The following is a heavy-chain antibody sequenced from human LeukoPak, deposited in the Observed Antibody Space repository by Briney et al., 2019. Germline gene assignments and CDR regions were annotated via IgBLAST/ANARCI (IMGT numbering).Heavy chain of an antibody. V-gene: IGHV1-2*02. D-gene: IGHD3-3*01. CDR1: GYTFTGYY. CDR3: ARDWNYDFWSGYYGY. J-gene: IGHJ4*02. CDR2: INPNSGGT. Sequence: ASVKVSCKASGYTFTGYYMHWVRQAPGQGLEWMGWINPNSGGTNYAQKFQGRVTMTRDTSISTAYMELSRLRSDDTAVYYCARDWNYDFWSGYYGYWGQGTLVTVSS.